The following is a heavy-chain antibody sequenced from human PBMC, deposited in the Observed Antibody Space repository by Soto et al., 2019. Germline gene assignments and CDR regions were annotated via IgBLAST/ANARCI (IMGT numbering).Heavy chain of an antibody. CDR2: ISGSGGST. J-gene: IGHJ3*02. CDR3: AKKTDSSSPWGALDI. V-gene: IGHV3-23*01. CDR1: GFTFSNYA. Sequence: EVQLLESGGGLVQPGGSLRLSCAGSGFTFSNYAMTWVRQAPGQGLEWVSGISGSGGSTYYADSVKGRFTISRDSSENTVYLQMDSLRAEDTALYYCAKKTDSSSPWGALDIWGQGTMVSVSS. D-gene: IGHD6-6*01.